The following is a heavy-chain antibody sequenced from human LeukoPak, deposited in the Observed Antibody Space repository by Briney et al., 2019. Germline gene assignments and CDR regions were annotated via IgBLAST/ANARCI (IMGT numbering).Heavy chain of an antibody. V-gene: IGHV3-49*04. J-gene: IGHJ4*02. D-gene: IGHD1-1*01. CDR2: IRNKAYGGTT. CDR3: TRDQVQLFDY. Sequence: GGSLRLSCAASGFSFAEYGVSWVRQAPGKGLEWIAVIRNKAYGGTTDYAASVKGRFTISRGDSKSIAYLQMNSLRTEDTAVYYCTRDQVQLFDYWGQGTLVTVSS. CDR1: GFSFAEYG.